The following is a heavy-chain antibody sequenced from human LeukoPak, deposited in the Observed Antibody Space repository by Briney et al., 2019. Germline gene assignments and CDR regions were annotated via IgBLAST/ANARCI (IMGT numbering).Heavy chain of an antibody. J-gene: IGHJ4*02. CDR1: GGSFSGYY. V-gene: IGHV4-34*01. Sequence: PSETLSLTCAVYGGSFSGYYWSWIRQPPGKGLEWIGEINHSGSTNYNPSLKSRVTISVDTSKNQFSLKLSSVTAADTAVYYCARALYSGSKYYFDYWGQGTLVTVSS. CDR2: INHSGST. CDR3: ARALYSGSKYYFDY. D-gene: IGHD1-26*01.